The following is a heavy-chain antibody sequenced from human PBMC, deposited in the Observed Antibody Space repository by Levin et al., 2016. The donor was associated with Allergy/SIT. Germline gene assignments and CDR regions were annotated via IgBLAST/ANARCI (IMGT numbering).Heavy chain of an antibody. CDR2: IYYSGST. CDR1: GGSISSSSHY. CDR3: TTDRNASCPV. Sequence: SETLSLTCTVSGGSISSSSHYWAWIRQPPGKGLEWIGSIYYSGSTYYNPSLKSRVTISIDTSKNQFSLKLGSVTASDTAVYYCTTDRNASCPVWGQGTLVTVSS. D-gene: IGHD1-1*01. V-gene: IGHV4-39*02. J-gene: IGHJ4*02.